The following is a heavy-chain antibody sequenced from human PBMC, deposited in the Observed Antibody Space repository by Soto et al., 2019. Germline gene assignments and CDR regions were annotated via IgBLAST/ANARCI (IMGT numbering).Heavy chain of an antibody. J-gene: IGHJ6*02. D-gene: IGHD3-10*01. CDR3: VRPLPSGRNYGLDV. V-gene: IGHV3-53*01. CDR2: IYDNGTT. Sequence: GGSLRLSCAASGLTVSNAYMAWVRQAPGMGLEWVSVIYDNGTTYYADSVKGRFTISRDTSTNTLSLQMDSLRAEDTAVYYCVRPLPSGRNYGLDVWGQGTTVTVSS. CDR1: GLTVSNAY.